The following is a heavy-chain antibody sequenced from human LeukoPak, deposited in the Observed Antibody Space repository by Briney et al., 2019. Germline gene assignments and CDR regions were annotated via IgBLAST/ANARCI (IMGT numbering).Heavy chain of an antibody. J-gene: IGHJ5*01. D-gene: IGHD3-3*01. Sequence: PGESLKISCKGSGYSFTHHWIGWVRQMPGKGLGWMGVIYPGDSDTRYSPSFQGQVAISADESIGTACLQWSSLKSSDTAMYYCARRIAIFGDGNWFDSWGQGTLVTVSS. CDR1: GYSFTHHW. CDR3: ARRIAIFGDGNWFDS. V-gene: IGHV5-51*01. CDR2: IYPGDSDT.